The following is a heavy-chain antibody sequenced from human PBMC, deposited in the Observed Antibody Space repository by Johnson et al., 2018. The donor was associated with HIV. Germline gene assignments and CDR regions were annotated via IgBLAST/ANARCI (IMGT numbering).Heavy chain of an antibody. CDR2: IKEDGSEK. D-gene: IGHD1-26*01. Sequence: VQLVESGGGLVRPGGSLRLSCAASEFSVSGNYMTWVRQAPGKGLEWVANIKEDGSEKYYVDSVRGRFTISRDNAKNLLYLQMNSLRAEDTAVYYCARPIARGASNIWGQGTMVTVSS. CDR1: EFSVSGNY. V-gene: IGHV3-7*03. CDR3: ARPIARGASNI. J-gene: IGHJ3*02.